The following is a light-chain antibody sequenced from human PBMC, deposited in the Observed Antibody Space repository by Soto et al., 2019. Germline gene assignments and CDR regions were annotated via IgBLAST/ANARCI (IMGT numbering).Light chain of an antibody. V-gene: IGLV1-40*01. Sequence: QSVLTQPPSVSGAPGQRVTISCTGSNSNIGAGYDVHWYLQLPGTAPKLLVYSNNNWPSGVPDRFSGSKSGTSASLAITGLQAEDEADYYCQSYDSRLSAYVFGTGTKLTVL. CDR3: QSYDSRLSAYV. CDR1: NSNIGAGYD. J-gene: IGLJ1*01. CDR2: SNN.